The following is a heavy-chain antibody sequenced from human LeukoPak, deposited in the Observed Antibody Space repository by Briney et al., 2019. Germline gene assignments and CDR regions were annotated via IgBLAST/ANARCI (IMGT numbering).Heavy chain of an antibody. Sequence: SQTLSLTCTVSGGSISSGDYYWSWIRQPPGKGLEWIGDIYYSGSTYYNPSLKSRVTISVDTSKNQFSLKLSSVTAADTAVYYCARTPGDTAMVPPNYFDYWGQGTLVTVSS. J-gene: IGHJ4*02. CDR1: GGSISSGDYY. CDR2: IYYSGST. V-gene: IGHV4-30-4*01. D-gene: IGHD5-18*01. CDR3: ARTPGDTAMVPPNYFDY.